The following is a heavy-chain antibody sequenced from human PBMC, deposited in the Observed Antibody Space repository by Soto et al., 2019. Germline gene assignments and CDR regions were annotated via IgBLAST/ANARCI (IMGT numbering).Heavy chain of an antibody. CDR1: GYSFTSYW. CDR2: IDPSDSYT. D-gene: IGHD3-10*01. J-gene: IGHJ6*02. Sequence: GESLKISCKGSGYSFTSYWISWVRQMPGKGLEWMGRIDPSDSYTNYSPSFQGHVTISADKSISTAYLQWSSLRASDTAMYYCARIXGFGELSPAYYYYGMDVWGQGTTVTVSS. V-gene: IGHV5-10-1*01. CDR3: ARIXGFGELSPAYYYYGMDV.